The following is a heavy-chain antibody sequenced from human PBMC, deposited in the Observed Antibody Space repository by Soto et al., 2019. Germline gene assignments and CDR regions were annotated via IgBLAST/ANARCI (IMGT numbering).Heavy chain of an antibody. D-gene: IGHD2-2*01. CDR1: GYTFTSYG. CDR3: ARPRQSQLLLDAFDI. CDR2: ISAYNGST. Sequence: ASVKVSCKASGYTFTSYGISWVRQAPGQGLEWMGWISAYNGSTNYAQKLQGRVTMTTDTSTSTAYMELRSLRSDDTAVYYCARPRQSQLLLDAFDIWGQGTMVTVSS. J-gene: IGHJ3*02. V-gene: IGHV1-18*01.